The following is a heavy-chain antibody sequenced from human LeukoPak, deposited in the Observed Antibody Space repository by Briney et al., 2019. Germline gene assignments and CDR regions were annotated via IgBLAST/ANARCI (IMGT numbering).Heavy chain of an antibody. Sequence: ASVKVSRKASGYTFTSYGISWVRQAPGQGLEWMGWISAYNGNTNYAQKLQGRVTMTTDTSTSTAYMELRSLRSDDTAVYYCARGGRSDYYGSGSYSDYWGQGTLVTVSS. CDR3: ARGGRSDYYGSGSYSDY. D-gene: IGHD3-10*01. V-gene: IGHV1-18*04. CDR1: GYTFTSYG. CDR2: ISAYNGNT. J-gene: IGHJ4*02.